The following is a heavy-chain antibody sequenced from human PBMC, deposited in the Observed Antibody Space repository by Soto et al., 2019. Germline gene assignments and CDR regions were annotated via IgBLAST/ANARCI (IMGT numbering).Heavy chain of an antibody. Sequence: GGSLRLPCAASGFTFSSYGMSWLRQAPGKGLEWVSAISGSGVSTYYADSVKGRFTISRDNSKNTLYLQMNSLRAEDTAVYYCAKSPGVYYYDSSGYYHYDYWGQGTLVTVSS. CDR3: AKSPGVYYYDSSGYYHYDY. J-gene: IGHJ4*02. V-gene: IGHV3-23*01. CDR2: ISGSGVST. CDR1: GFTFSSYG. D-gene: IGHD3-22*01.